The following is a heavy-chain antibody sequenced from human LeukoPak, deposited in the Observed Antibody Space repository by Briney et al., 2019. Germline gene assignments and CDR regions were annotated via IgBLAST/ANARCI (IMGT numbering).Heavy chain of an antibody. V-gene: IGHV4-59*11. CDR2: FYRETT. CDR3: ARGGQWEVLSP. J-gene: IGHJ4*02. Sequence: SETLSLTCNVSGVSMNSHYWSWIRQPPGKGLEWIGFFYRETTNYNPSLKSRVTMSVDTSKAQFSLSLISVTAADTAVYYCARGGQWEVLSPWGRETLVTVSS. D-gene: IGHD1-26*01. CDR1: GVSMNSHY.